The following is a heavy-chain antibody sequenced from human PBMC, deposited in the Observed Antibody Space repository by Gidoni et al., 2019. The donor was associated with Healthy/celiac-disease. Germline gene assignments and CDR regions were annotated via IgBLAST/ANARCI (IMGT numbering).Heavy chain of an antibody. V-gene: IGHV3-66*02. CDR3: ARSRFDYGEGMDV. CDR2: IYSGGST. J-gene: IGHJ6*02. D-gene: IGHD4-17*01. CDR1: GLTVSSNY. Sequence: EVQLVESGGGLVQQGGSLRLSCAASGLTVSSNYMSWVRQAPGQGLEWVSVIYSGGSTYYAASLKGRLTISRDNSKNTLYLQMNSLRAEDTAVYYCARSRFDYGEGMDVWGQGTTVTVSS.